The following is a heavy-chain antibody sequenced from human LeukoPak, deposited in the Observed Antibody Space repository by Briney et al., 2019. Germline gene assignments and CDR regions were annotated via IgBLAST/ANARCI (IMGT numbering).Heavy chain of an antibody. CDR2: INHSGST. D-gene: IGHD3-22*01. CDR3: ARVSPPHYYDSSGTIDY. Sequence: PSETLSLTCAVYGGSFSGYYWSWICQPPGKGLEWIGEINHSGSTNYNPSLKSRVTISVDTSKNQFSLKLSSVTAADTAVYYCARVSPPHYYDSSGTIDYWGQGTLVTVSS. CDR1: GGSFSGYY. J-gene: IGHJ4*02. V-gene: IGHV4-34*01.